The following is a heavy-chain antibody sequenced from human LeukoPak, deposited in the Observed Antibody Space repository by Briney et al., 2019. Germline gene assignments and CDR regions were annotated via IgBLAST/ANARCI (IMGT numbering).Heavy chain of an antibody. J-gene: IGHJ4*02. CDR2: ISWNSGSI. CDR1: GFTFSSSA. V-gene: IGHV3-9*01. Sequence: PGGSLRLSCEASGFTFSSSAMHWVRQAPGKGLEWVSGISWNSGSIGYADSVKGRFTISRDNAKNSLYLQMNSLRAEDTALYYCAKGLIAVAGHFDYWGQGTLVTVSS. CDR3: AKGLIAVAGHFDY. D-gene: IGHD6-19*01.